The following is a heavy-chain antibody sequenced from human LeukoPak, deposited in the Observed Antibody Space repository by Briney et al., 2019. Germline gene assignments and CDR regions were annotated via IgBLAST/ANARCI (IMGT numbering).Heavy chain of an antibody. Sequence: GGSLRLSCAASAFTFSTYGMHWVRQAPGKGLDWVAVISYDGSDKIYADSVKGRFTISRDNFKNTLYLQMNSLRLDDTDTYYCARRFSTLTSPLDYWGQGTLVTVSS. CDR3: ARRFSTLTSPLDY. V-gene: IGHV3-30*03. CDR1: AFTFSTYG. J-gene: IGHJ4*02. D-gene: IGHD2-2*01. CDR2: ISYDGSDK.